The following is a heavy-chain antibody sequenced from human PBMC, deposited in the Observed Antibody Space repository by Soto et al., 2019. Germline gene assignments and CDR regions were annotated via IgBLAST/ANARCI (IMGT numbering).Heavy chain of an antibody. CDR1: GFTFSSYA. CDR2: ISSNGGST. Sequence: GGSLRLSCAASGFTFSSYAMHWVRQAPGKGLEYVSAISSNGGSTYYANSVKGRFTISRDNSKNTLYLQMGSLRAEDMAVYYCARDNGVTGDYVPWYYYYMDVWGKGTTVTVSS. J-gene: IGHJ6*03. V-gene: IGHV3-64*01. D-gene: IGHD4-17*01. CDR3: ARDNGVTGDYVPWYYYYMDV.